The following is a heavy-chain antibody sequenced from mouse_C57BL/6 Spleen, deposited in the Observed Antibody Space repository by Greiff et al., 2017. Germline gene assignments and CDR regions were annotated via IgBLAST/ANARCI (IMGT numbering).Heavy chain of an antibody. V-gene: IGHV3-6*01. CDR3: ARDLGTTVPFDY. J-gene: IGHJ2*01. Sequence: EVQLQESGPGLVKPSQSLSLTCSVTGYSITSGYYWNWIRQFPGNKLEWMGYISYDGSNNYNPSLKNRISITRDTSKNQFFLKLNSVTTEDTATYYCARDLGTTVPFDYWGQGTTLTVSS. D-gene: IGHD1-1*01. CDR2: ISYDGSN. CDR1: GYSITSGYY.